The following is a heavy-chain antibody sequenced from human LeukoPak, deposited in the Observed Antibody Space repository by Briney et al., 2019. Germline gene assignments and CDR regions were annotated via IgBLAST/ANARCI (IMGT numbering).Heavy chain of an antibody. D-gene: IGHD3-22*01. V-gene: IGHV3-15*01. Sequence: PGGSLRLSCAASGFTSSNAWMSWVRQAPGKGLEWVGRIKSKTDGGTTDYAAPVKGRFTISRDDSKNTLYLQMNSLKTEDTAVYYCTTDRTREYYYDSSGYYYVAFDIWGQGTMVTVSS. CDR3: TTDRTREYYYDSSGYYYVAFDI. J-gene: IGHJ3*02. CDR1: GFTSSNAW. CDR2: IKSKTDGGTT.